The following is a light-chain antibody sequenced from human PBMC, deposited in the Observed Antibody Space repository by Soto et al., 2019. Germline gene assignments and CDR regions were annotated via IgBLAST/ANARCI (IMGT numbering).Light chain of an antibody. CDR2: TNS. CDR1: XXXIGSNA. Sequence: QSVLTQPPSASXXXGXRXTXXXXXXXXXIGSNAVNWYQQFPGAAPQLLIYTNSQRPSGVPDRFSGSKSGTSASLAITGLQSEDEADYHCAAWDDSLNALVFGGGTKLTVL. J-gene: IGLJ3*02. CDR3: AAWDDSLNALV. V-gene: IGLV1-44*01.